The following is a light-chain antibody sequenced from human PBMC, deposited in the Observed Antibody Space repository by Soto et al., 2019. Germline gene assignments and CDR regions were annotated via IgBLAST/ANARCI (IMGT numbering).Light chain of an antibody. CDR1: SSDVGGYNY. CDR2: EVS. Sequence: QSALTQPASVSGSPGQSITISCTGTSSDVGGYNYVSWYQQHPGKAPKLMIYEVSNRPSGVSNRFSGSKSGNTASLTISGLQAEDGADYYCSSYTISSTRVFGGGTKLTVL. V-gene: IGLV2-14*01. J-gene: IGLJ3*02. CDR3: SSYTISSTRV.